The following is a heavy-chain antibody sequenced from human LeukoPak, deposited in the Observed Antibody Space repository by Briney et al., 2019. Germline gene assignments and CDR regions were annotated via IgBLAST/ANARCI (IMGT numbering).Heavy chain of an antibody. Sequence: GGSLRLSCAASGFTFDDYAMHWVRQAPGKGLEWVAHITWNSGIIGYADSVKGRFTISRDNAKNSLYLQMNSLRAEDTAVYYCARGGLLSWGHWGQGTLVTVSS. CDR3: ARGGLLSWGH. V-gene: IGHV3-9*01. D-gene: IGHD3-10*01. J-gene: IGHJ4*02. CDR1: GFTFDDYA. CDR2: ITWNSGII.